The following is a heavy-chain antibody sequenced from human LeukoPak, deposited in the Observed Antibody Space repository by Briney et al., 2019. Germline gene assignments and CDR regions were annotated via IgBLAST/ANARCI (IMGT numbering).Heavy chain of an antibody. V-gene: IGHV1-69*13. D-gene: IGHD6-6*01. J-gene: IGHJ4*02. CDR1: GGTFSSYA. CDR2: IIPIFGTT. Sequence: GASVKVSCKASGGTFSSYATSWVRQAPGQGLEWMGGIIPIFGTTDYAQKFQGRVTITADGSTSTAYMELSSLRSEDTAVYYCASEGSSSISSFDYWGQGTLVTVSS. CDR3: ASEGSSSISSFDY.